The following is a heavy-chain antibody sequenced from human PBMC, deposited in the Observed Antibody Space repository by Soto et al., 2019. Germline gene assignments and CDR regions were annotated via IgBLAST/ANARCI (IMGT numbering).Heavy chain of an antibody. V-gene: IGHV3-21*02. D-gene: IGHD5-12*01. CDR1: GFTFSSYT. CDR2: ISSGGEYI. J-gene: IGHJ4*02. CDR3: ATDPNSSGFGGFFDY. Sequence: EVQVVQSGGGLVKPGGSLRLSCAASGFTFSSYTLAWVRQAPGKGLEWVSSISSGGEYIYYAESFKGRIAISRDNARNSLSRQMNSLRAEDTAVYFCATDPNSSGFGGFFDYWGQGTLVTVSS.